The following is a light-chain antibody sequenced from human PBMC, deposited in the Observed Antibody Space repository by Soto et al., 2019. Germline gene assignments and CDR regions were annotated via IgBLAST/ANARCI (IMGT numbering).Light chain of an antibody. CDR3: QQYNNWPPLT. CDR2: AAS. J-gene: IGKJ4*01. Sequence: EVVVTQSPATLSVSLGGRATLSCRASQSVRTNLAWYQQKPGQAPRLLIYAASTRATGIPARFSGGGSGTEFTLTITSLQSEDFAVYYCQQYNNWPPLTFGGGTKVEIK. CDR1: QSVRTN. V-gene: IGKV3-15*01.